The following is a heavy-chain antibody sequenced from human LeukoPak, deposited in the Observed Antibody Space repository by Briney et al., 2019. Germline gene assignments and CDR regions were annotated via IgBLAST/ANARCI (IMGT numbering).Heavy chain of an antibody. Sequence: ASVKVSCKASGYTFTGYYMHWVRQAPGQGLEWMGWINPNSGGTNYAQKFQGRVTMTRDTSISTAYMELSRLRSDDTTVYYCARDPYGTWYFDLWGRGTLVTVSS. CDR3: ARDPYGTWYFDL. CDR2: INPNSGGT. J-gene: IGHJ2*01. CDR1: GYTFTGYY. D-gene: IGHD3-10*01. V-gene: IGHV1-2*02.